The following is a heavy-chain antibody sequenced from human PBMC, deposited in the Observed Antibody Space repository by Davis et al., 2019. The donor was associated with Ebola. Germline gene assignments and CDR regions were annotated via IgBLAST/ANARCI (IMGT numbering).Heavy chain of an antibody. CDR2: INPNSGGT. CDR3: ARAGTGTPPSYYYYGMDV. Sequence: AASVKVPCKASGYTFTGYYMHWVRQAPGQGLEWMGWINPNSGGTNYAQKFQGWVTMTRDTSISTAYMELSRLRSDDTAVYYCARAGTGTPPSYYYYGMDVWGQGTTVTVSS. CDR1: GYTFTGYY. J-gene: IGHJ6*02. V-gene: IGHV1-2*04. D-gene: IGHD1-1*01.